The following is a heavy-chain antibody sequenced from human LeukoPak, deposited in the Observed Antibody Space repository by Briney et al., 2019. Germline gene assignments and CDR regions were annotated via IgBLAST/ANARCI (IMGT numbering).Heavy chain of an antibody. CDR2: IYHSGST. Sequence: SETLSLTCAVSGYSISSGYYWGWIRQPPGKGLEWIGNIYHSGSTYYNPSLKSRVTISVDTSKNQFSLKLSSVTAADTAVYYCARTTVTTLDCWGQGTLVTVSS. CDR3: ARTTVTTLDC. D-gene: IGHD4-17*01. V-gene: IGHV4-38-2*01. CDR1: GYSISSGYY. J-gene: IGHJ4*02.